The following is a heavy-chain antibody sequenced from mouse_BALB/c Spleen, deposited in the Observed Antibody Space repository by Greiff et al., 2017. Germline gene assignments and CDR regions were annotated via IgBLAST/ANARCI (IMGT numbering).Heavy chain of an antibody. CDR2: IRNKANGYTT. D-gene: IGHD1-1*01. J-gene: IGHJ3*01. CDR1: GFTFTDYY. CDR3: ARDMAYYGSSFAY. V-gene: IGHV7-3*02. Sequence: EVQVVESGGGLVQPGGSLRLSCATSGFTFTDYYMSWVRQPPGKALEWLGFIRNKANGYTTEYSASVKGRFTISRDNSQSILYLQMNTLRAEDSATYYCARDMAYYGSSFAYWGQGTLVTVSA.